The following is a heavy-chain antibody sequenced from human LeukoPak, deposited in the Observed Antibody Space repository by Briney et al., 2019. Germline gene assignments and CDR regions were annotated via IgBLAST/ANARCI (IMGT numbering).Heavy chain of an antibody. CDR3: ARSGEASWYGQAFDI. V-gene: IGHV4-39*07. CDR2: IYYSGST. D-gene: IGHD6-13*01. CDR1: GGSISSSSYY. Sequence: SETLSLTCTVSGGSISSSSYYWGWIRQPPGKGLEWIGSIYYSGSTYYNPSLKSRVTISVDTSKNQFSLKLSSVTAADTAVYYCARSGEASWYGQAFDIWGQGTMVTVSS. J-gene: IGHJ3*02.